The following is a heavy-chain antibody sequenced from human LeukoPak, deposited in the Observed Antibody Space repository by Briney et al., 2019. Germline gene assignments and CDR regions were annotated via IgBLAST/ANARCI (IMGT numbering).Heavy chain of an antibody. CDR3: ARGRSSMVRGYYYYYMDV. V-gene: IGHV4-4*02. J-gene: IGHJ6*03. CDR1: GGSISSSNW. CDR2: IYHSGST. Sequence: SGTLSLTCAVSGGSISSSNWWSWVRQPPGKGLEWIGEIYHSGSTNYNPSLKSRVTISVDKSKNQFSLKLSSVTAADTAVYYCARGRSSMVRGYYYYYMDVWGKGTTVTISS. D-gene: IGHD3-10*01.